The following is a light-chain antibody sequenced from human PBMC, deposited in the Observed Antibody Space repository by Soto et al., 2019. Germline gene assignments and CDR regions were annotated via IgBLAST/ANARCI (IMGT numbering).Light chain of an antibody. J-gene: IGLJ2*01. CDR2: NVS. CDR1: SSDVGGYNY. Sequence: QSALTQPPSAAGSPGPSVTISCTGTSSDVGGYNYVSWYQQHPGKAPKLIIFNVSERPSGVPDRFSGSKSGNTASLTVSGLQAEDEADFYCSSYAGSNNVLFGGGTKLTVL. V-gene: IGLV2-8*01. CDR3: SSYAGSNNVL.